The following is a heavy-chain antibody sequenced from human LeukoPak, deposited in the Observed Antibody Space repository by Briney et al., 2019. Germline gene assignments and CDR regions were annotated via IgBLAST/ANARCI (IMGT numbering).Heavy chain of an antibody. CDR1: GGSISSYY. Sequence: SETLSLTYTVSGGSISSYYWSWIRQPAGKGLEWIGRIYTSGSTNYNPSLKSRVTMSVDTSKNQFSLKLSSVTAADTAVYYCARDTGYSSSWVYYYYGMDVWGQGTTVTVSS. J-gene: IGHJ6*02. V-gene: IGHV4-4*07. D-gene: IGHD6-13*01. CDR3: ARDTGYSSSWVYYYYGMDV. CDR2: IYTSGST.